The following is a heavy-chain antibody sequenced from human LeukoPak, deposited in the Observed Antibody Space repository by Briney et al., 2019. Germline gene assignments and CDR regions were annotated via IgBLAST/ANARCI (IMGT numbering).Heavy chain of an antibody. CDR1: GGSISSYY. CDR2: IYSSGST. CDR3: ARDLGSSGWFVLAAFDI. Sequence: PSETLSLTCSVSGGSISSYYWSWIRQPPGKGLECIGYIYSSGSTNYNPSLKSRVTISVDTSKNQFSLKLSSVTAADTAVYYCARDLGSSGWFVLAAFDIWGQGTMVTVSS. J-gene: IGHJ3*02. D-gene: IGHD6-19*01. V-gene: IGHV4-59*01.